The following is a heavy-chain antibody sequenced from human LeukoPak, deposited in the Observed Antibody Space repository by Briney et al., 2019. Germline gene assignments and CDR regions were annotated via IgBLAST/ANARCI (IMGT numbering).Heavy chain of an antibody. V-gene: IGHV3-23*01. CDR1: GFTFSSYA. Sequence: GGSLRLSCAASGFTFSSYAMSRVRQAPGEGLGWVSAISGSGGSTYYADSAKGRVTISRDNSKNTLYLQMHSLRAEDTAVYYCAKVCSSTICYVDYWGQGTLVTVSS. D-gene: IGHD2-2*01. J-gene: IGHJ4*02. CDR3: AKVCSSTICYVDY. CDR2: ISGSGGST.